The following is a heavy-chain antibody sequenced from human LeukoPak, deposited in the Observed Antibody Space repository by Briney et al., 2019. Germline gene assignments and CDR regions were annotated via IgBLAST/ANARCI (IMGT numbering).Heavy chain of an antibody. CDR1: GYTFTGYY. V-gene: IGHV1-2*02. CDR3: ARDSDQVVVVVAATLDY. D-gene: IGHD2-15*01. CDR2: IYPNSGGT. J-gene: IGHJ4*02. Sequence: ASVKVSCKASGYTFTGYYMHWVRQAPGLGLEWMGWIYPNSGGTNYAQKFQGRVTMTRDTSISTAYMELSRLRSDDTAVYYCARDSDQVVVVVAATLDYWGQGTLVTVSS.